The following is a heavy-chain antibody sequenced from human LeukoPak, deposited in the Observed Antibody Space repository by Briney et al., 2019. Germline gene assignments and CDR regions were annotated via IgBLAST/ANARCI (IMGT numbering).Heavy chain of an antibody. D-gene: IGHD1-26*01. V-gene: IGHV3-48*01. Sequence: QAGGSLRLSCAASGFIFSTYSMNWVRQAPGKGLEWVSYISSSSNTIYYADSVKGRFTISRDNAKNSLFLQMNSLRAEDSAVYYCARDITWGYYGAFDIWGQGTLVTVSS. CDR2: ISSSSNTI. J-gene: IGHJ3*02. CDR1: GFIFSTYS. CDR3: ARDITWGYYGAFDI.